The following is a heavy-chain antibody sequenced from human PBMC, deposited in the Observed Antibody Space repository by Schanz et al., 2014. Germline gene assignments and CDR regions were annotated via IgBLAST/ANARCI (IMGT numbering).Heavy chain of an antibody. J-gene: IGHJ4*02. CDR3: AKGAGAGWYYAFDW. CDR1: GYTFTSYG. CDR2: ISTSIGNT. D-gene: IGHD6-19*01. V-gene: IGHV1-18*01. Sequence: QVHLVQSGAEVKKPGASVKVSCKASGYTFTSYGITWVRQAPGQGLEWIGWISTSIGNTNYAQKFQGRVTMTTDTXXXXAYMELRSLRFXXXXXXYCAKGAGAGWYYAFDWWGQGTLVTVSS.